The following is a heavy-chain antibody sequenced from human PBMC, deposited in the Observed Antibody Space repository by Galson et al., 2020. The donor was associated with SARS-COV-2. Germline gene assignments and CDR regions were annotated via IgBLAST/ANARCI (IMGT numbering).Heavy chain of an antibody. CDR1: GGPISTGIYY. CDR3: AREENFFLVVTATRMCYFDY. J-gene: IGHJ4*02. D-gene: IGHD2-21*02. Sequence: SETLSLTCTVSGGPISTGIYYWSWIRQPAGKGLEWIGHIYASGSTNYNPSLPSRVTMSVDTSRNPFTLELTSVTAADTAVYYCAREENFFLVVTATRMCYFDYWGRGTLATVSS. CDR2: IYASGST. V-gene: IGHV4-61*09.